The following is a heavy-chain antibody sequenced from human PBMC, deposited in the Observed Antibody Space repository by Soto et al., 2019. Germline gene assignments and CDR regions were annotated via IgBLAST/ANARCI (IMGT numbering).Heavy chain of an antibody. CDR2: ISSSSSYT. Sequence: GGSLRLCCAASGFTFSDYDMSWIRQAQGKGLEWVSYISSSSSYTNYADSVKGRFTISRDNAKNSLYLQMNSLRAEDTALYYCARDHHRYSGYDYVDYWGQGTLVTVS. CDR3: ARDHHRYSGYDYVDY. V-gene: IGHV3-11*05. J-gene: IGHJ4*02. D-gene: IGHD5-12*01. CDR1: GFTFSDYD.